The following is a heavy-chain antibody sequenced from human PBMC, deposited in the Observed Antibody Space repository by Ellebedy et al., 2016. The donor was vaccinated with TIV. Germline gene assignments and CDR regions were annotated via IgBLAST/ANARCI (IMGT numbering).Heavy chain of an antibody. CDR1: GFTVSSNY. J-gene: IGHJ2*01. Sequence: GESLKISCAASGFTVSSNYMSWVRQAPGKGLVWVSRISTDGSSTTYADSVKGRFTMSRDNAKNTLYLQMNSLIAEDTAVYYCARAGSKPIGGYFDLWGRGTLVTASS. D-gene: IGHD3-10*01. V-gene: IGHV3-74*01. CDR3: ARAGSKPIGGYFDL. CDR2: ISTDGSST.